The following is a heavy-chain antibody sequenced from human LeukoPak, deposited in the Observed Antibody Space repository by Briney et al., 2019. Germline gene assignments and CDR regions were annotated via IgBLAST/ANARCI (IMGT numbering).Heavy chain of an antibody. D-gene: IGHD3-3*01. Sequence: SETLSLTCTVSGGSISSSSYYWGWIRQPPGKGLEWIGSIYYSGSTYYNPSLKSRVTISVDTSKNQFSLKLSSVAAADTAVYYCARQGFVDFWSGYPFDYWGQGTLVTVST. J-gene: IGHJ4*02. CDR2: IYYSGST. CDR1: GGSISSSSYY. CDR3: ARQGFVDFWSGYPFDY. V-gene: IGHV4-39*01.